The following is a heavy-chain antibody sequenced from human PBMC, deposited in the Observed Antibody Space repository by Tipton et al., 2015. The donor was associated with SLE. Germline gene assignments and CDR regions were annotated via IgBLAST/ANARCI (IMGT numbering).Heavy chain of an antibody. D-gene: IGHD1-26*01. J-gene: IGHJ4*02. CDR1: GGSVSSNY. V-gene: IGHV4-59*02. CDR3: AKDSGTYYFDF. Sequence: LRLSCTVSGGSVSSNYWSWIRRPPGKGLEWIGYIDYRDITNYNPSLKSRVTMSIDTSKNQFSLKLSSVTAADTAVYYCAKDSGTYYFDFWGQGVLVNVSS. CDR2: IDYRDIT.